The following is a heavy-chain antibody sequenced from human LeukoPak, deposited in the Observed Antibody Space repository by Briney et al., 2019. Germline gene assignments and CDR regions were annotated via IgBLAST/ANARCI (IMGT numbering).Heavy chain of an antibody. CDR1: GGSISSYY. CDR3: ARLGDVSSSWYEAYWFDP. Sequence: PSGTLSLTCTVSGGSISSYYWSWIRQPPGKGLEWIGYIYYSGSTNYNPSLKSRVTISVDTSKNQFSLKLSSVTAADTAVYYCARLGDVSSSWYEAYWFDPWGQGTLVTVSS. J-gene: IGHJ5*02. D-gene: IGHD6-13*01. CDR2: IYYSGST. V-gene: IGHV4-59*08.